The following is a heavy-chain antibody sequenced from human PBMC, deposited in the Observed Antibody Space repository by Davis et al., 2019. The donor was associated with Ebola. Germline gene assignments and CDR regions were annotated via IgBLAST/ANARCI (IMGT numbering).Heavy chain of an antibody. J-gene: IGHJ4*02. CDR2: LGTSADT. V-gene: IGHV3-23*01. CDR1: GFIFSSYV. CDR3: VRDSVLDTSGSVGYFDY. Sequence: GESLKISCAASGFIFSSYVMSWVRQAPGKGLEWVSTLGTSADTYYAESVKGRFTISRDNSKNTLYLQMNSLRTEDTAVYYCVRDSVLDTSGSVGYFDYWGQGTLVTVSS. D-gene: IGHD6-19*01.